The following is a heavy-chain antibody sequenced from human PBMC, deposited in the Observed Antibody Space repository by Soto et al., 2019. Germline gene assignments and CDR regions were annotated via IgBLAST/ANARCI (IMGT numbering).Heavy chain of an antibody. Sequence: EVQLVESGGGLVQPGGSLRLSCAASGFTFSSYWMHWVRQAPGKGLVWVSRINSDGSSTSYADSVKGRFTISRDNAKNTVDLQMNSLRAEDTAVYYCARTSLVVPAATREDYWGQGTLVTVSS. J-gene: IGHJ4*02. V-gene: IGHV3-74*01. CDR1: GFTFSSYW. CDR2: INSDGSST. D-gene: IGHD2-15*01. CDR3: ARTSLVVPAATREDY.